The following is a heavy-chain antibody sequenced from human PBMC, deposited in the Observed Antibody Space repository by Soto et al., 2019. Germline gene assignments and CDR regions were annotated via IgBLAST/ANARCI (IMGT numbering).Heavy chain of an antibody. J-gene: IGHJ3*02. CDR1: GYTFTSYG. CDR3: ARNGQYYYDSSGYYHDAFDI. V-gene: IGHV1-18*01. Sequence: GASVKVSCKASGYTFTSYGTSWVRQAPGQGLEWMGWISAYNGNTNYAQKLQGRVTMTTDTSTSTAYMELRSLRSDDTAVYYCARNGQYYYDSSGYYHDAFDIWGQGTMVTVSS. CDR2: ISAYNGNT. D-gene: IGHD3-22*01.